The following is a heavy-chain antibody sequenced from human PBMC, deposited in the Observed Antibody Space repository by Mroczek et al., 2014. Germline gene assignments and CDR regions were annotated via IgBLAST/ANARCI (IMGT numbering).Heavy chain of an antibody. Sequence: VQLLETGPGLVKPSQTLSLTCTVSGGSISSGGYYWSWIRQHPGKGLEWIGYIYYSGSTYYNPSLKSRVTISVDTSKNQFSLKLSSVTAADTAVYYCARDQSSNYPMYGMDVWGQGTTVTVSS. J-gene: IGHJ6*02. CDR1: GGSISSGGYY. V-gene: IGHV4-31*03. CDR3: ARDQSSNYPMYGMDV. CDR2: IYYSGST. D-gene: IGHD4-11*01.